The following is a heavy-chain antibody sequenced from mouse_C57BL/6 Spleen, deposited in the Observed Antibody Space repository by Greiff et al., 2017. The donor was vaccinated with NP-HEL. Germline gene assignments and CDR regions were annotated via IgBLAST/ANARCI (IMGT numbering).Heavy chain of an antibody. CDR2: IYPGDGDT. J-gene: IGHJ1*03. Sequence: VQLQQSGPELVKPGASVKISCKASGYAFSSSWMHWVKQRPGKGLEWIGRIYPGDGDTNYNGKFKGKATLTADKSSSTAYMQLSSLTSEDSAVYFCAGAQEGYWYFDVWGTGTTVTVSS. CDR3: AGAQEGYWYFDV. D-gene: IGHD3-2*02. CDR1: GYAFSSSW. V-gene: IGHV1-82*01.